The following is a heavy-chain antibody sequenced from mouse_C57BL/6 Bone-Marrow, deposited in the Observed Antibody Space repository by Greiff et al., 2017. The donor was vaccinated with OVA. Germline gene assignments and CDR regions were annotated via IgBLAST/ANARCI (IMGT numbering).Heavy chain of an antibody. Sequence: EVQLQQSGPVLVKPGASVKMSCKASGYTFTDYYMNWVKQSHGKSLEWIGVINPYNGGTSYNQKFKGKATLTVDKSSSTAYMELNSLTSEDSAVYYCARSDCYFDYWGQGTTLTVSS. CDR3: ARSDCYFDY. CDR2: INPYNGGT. V-gene: IGHV1-19*01. J-gene: IGHJ2*01. CDR1: GYTFTDYY.